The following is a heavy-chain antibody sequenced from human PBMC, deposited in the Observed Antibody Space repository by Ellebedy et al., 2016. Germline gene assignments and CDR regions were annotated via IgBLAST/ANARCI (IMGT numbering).Heavy chain of an antibody. CDR1: GFTFSSYS. Sequence: GESLKISXAASGFTFSSYSMNWVRQAPGKGLEWVSSISSSSSYIYYADSVKGRFTISRDNAKNSLYLQMNSLRAEDTALYYCYSSGWNNWFNPWGQGTLVTVSS. CDR2: ISSSSSYI. D-gene: IGHD6-19*01. J-gene: IGHJ5*02. V-gene: IGHV3-21*04. CDR3: YSSGWNNWFNP.